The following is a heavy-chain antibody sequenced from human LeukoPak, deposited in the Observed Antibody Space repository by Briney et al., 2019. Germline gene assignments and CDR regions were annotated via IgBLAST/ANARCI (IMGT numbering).Heavy chain of an antibody. Sequence: GGSLRLSCAASGFMFSRHWMSWVRQAPGKGLEWVANIKQDGSEKYYVDSVKGRFTISRDNAKNSLYLQMNSLRAEDTAVYYCARLLRFLEDNWFDPWGQGTLVTVSS. V-gene: IGHV3-7*01. J-gene: IGHJ5*02. CDR1: GFMFSRHW. CDR3: ARLLRFLEDNWFDP. CDR2: IKQDGSEK. D-gene: IGHD3-3*01.